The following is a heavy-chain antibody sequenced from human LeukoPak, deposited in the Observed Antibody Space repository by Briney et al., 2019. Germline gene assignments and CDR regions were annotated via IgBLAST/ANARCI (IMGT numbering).Heavy chain of an antibody. CDR1: GYTLTELS. D-gene: IGHD3-22*01. V-gene: IGHV1-24*01. J-gene: IGHJ6*03. CDR3: ATGLGYDSSALHYYMDV. Sequence: ASVKVSCKVSGYTLTELSMHWVRQAPGKGLEWMGGFDPEDGETIYAQKFQGRVTMTEDTSTDTAYMELSSLRSEDTAVYYCATGLGYDSSALHYYMDVWGKGTTVTVSS. CDR2: FDPEDGET.